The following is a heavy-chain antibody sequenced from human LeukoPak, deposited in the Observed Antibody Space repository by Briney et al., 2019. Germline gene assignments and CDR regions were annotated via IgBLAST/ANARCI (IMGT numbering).Heavy chain of an antibody. D-gene: IGHD6-19*01. CDR1: GGSFSGYY. V-gene: IGHV4-34*01. CDR2: INHSGST. J-gene: IGHJ4*02. CDR3: ACGKKQWLSVY. Sequence: SETLSLTCAVYGGSFSGYYWSWIRQPPGKGLEWIGEINHSGSTNYNPSLKSRVTISVDTSKNQFSLKLSSVTAADTAVYYCACGKKQWLSVYWGQGTLVTVSS.